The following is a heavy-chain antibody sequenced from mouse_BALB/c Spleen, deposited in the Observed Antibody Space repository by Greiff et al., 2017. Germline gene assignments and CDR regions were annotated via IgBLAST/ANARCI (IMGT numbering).Heavy chain of an antibody. V-gene: IGHV1-9*01. J-gene: IGHJ4*01. CDR1: GYTFSSYW. Sequence: VKLMESGAELMKPGASVKISCKATGYTFSSYWIEWVKQRPGHGLEWIGEILPGSGSTNYNEKFKGKATFTADTSSNTAYMQLSSLTSEDSAVYYCARRQDYDAMDYWGQGTSVTVSS. CDR3: ARRQDYDAMDY. D-gene: IGHD6-1*01. CDR2: ILPGSGST.